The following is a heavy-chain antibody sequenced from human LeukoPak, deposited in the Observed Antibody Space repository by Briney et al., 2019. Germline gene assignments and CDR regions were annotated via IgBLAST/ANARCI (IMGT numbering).Heavy chain of an antibody. J-gene: IGHJ3*02. Sequence: GESLQISCQGSGYSFTSYWIGWVRQLPGKGLEWMGIIYPGDSDTRYSPSFQGQVTISADKSISTAYLQWSSLKASDTAMYYCARQDDSSGYYFVRDAFDIWGQGTMVTVSS. CDR3: ARQDDSSGYYFVRDAFDI. V-gene: IGHV5-51*01. CDR1: GYSFTSYW. CDR2: IYPGDSDT. D-gene: IGHD3-22*01.